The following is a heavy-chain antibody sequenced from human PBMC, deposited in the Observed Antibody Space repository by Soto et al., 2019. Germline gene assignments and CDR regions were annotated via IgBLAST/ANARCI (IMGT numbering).Heavy chain of an antibody. CDR3: TRDSSYYGAGRGVLDY. V-gene: IGHV3-66*01. D-gene: IGHD3-10*01. J-gene: IGHJ4*02. CDR1: GFNVNDNY. Sequence: GGSLRLSCAVSGFNVNDNYMSWVRQAPGKAPEWVSVIYSGGKTDYAESVRGRFIVSRDTSKNTVYLQMNSLRAEDTATYYCTRDSSYYGAGRGVLDYWGQGTPVTVSS. CDR2: IYSGGKT.